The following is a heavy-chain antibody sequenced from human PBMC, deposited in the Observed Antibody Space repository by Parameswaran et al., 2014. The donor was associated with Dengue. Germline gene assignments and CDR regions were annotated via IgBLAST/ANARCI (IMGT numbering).Heavy chain of an antibody. CDR2: IYDNGIGLIYHSGNT. J-gene: IGHJ4*02. D-gene: IGHD3-3*01. V-gene: IGHV4-31*02. Sequence: RWIRQPPGKGLEWIGHIYDNGIGLIYHSGNTNYNPSLKSRVIISVDTSKNQFSLKLSSVTAADTAVYYCASLPDFSSGYYIDSWGQGTLVTVSS. CDR3: ASLPDFSSGYYIDS.